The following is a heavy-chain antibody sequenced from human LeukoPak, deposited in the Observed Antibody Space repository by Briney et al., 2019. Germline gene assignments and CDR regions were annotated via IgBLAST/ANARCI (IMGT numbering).Heavy chain of an antibody. J-gene: IGHJ4*02. Sequence: GGSLRLSCAASGFSFSSHGMHWVRQAPGKGLEWVAFIVYDGNTKYYAESVKGRFTISRDNSKTTLYLQMNSLRPEDTAVYFCTGFTVTTCCDYWGQGSLVTVSS. CDR2: IVYDGNTK. D-gene: IGHD4-11*01. V-gene: IGHV3-30*02. CDR1: GFSFSSHG. CDR3: TGFTVTTCCDY.